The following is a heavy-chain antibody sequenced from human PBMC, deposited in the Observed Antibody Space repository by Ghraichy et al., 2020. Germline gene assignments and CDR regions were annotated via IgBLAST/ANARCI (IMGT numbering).Heavy chain of an antibody. CDR2: ISGSGGST. V-gene: IGHV3-23*01. J-gene: IGHJ6*02. D-gene: IGHD2-15*01. CDR3: AKDEGYCSGGSCYHYYGMDV. Sequence: GGSLRLSCAASGFTFSSYAMSWVRQAPGKGLEWVSAISGSGGSTYYAASVKGRFTISEDNSKNTLYQQMNSLRADDTAVYYWAKDEGYCSGGSCYHYYGMDVWGPGTTVTVSS. CDR1: GFTFSSYA.